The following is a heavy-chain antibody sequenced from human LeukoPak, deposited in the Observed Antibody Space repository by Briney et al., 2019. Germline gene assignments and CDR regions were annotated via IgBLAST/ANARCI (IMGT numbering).Heavy chain of an antibody. D-gene: IGHD2-15*01. CDR1: GYSVTSYW. Sequence: GESLKISCKGSGYSVTSYWIGWVRQMPGKGLEWMGIIYPGDSDTRYSPSFQGQVTISADKSISTAYLQWSSLKASDTAMYYCARAGCSGGSCYYPLNYWGQGTLVTVSS. V-gene: IGHV5-51*01. CDR2: IYPGDSDT. CDR3: ARAGCSGGSCYYPLNY. J-gene: IGHJ4*02.